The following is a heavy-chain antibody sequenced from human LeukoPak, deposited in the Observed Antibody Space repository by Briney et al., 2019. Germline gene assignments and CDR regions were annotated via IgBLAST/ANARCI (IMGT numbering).Heavy chain of an antibody. CDR1: GGSFSGYY. CDR3: ARSQWLAYNWFDP. CDR2: INHSGST. D-gene: IGHD6-19*01. V-gene: IGHV4-34*01. Sequence: SETLSLTCAVYGGSFSGYYWGWIRQPPGKGLEWIGEINHSGSTTYNPSLKSRVTISVDTSKNQFSLKLSSVTAADTAVYYCARSQWLAYNWFDPWGQGTLVTVSS. J-gene: IGHJ5*02.